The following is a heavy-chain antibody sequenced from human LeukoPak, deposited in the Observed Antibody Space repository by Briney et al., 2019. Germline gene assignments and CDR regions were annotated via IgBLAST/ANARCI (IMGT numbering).Heavy chain of an antibody. CDR3: ARERPIAAAFDY. CDR1: GFTFSSYS. V-gene: IGHV3-21*01. D-gene: IGHD6-13*01. CDR2: ISSSSSYI. Sequence: KPGGSLRLFCAASGFTFSSYSMNWVRQAPGKGLEWVSSISSSSSYIYYADSVKGRFTISRDNAKNSLYLQMNSLRAEDTAVYYCARERPIAAAFDYWGQGTLVTVSS. J-gene: IGHJ4*02.